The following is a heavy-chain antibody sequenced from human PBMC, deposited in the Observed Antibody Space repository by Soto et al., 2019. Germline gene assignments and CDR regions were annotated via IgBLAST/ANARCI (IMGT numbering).Heavy chain of an antibody. CDR3: ARYSRQSQPTLYYFDY. CDR1: GGSISSGGYY. J-gene: IGHJ4*02. CDR2: IYYSGST. V-gene: IGHV4-31*03. Sequence: SETLSLTCTVSGGSISSGGYYWSWIRQHPGKGLEWIGYIYYSGSTYYNPSLKSRVTISVDTSKNQFSLKLSSVTAADTAVYYCARYSRQSQPTLYYFDYWGQGTLVTVSS. D-gene: IGHD6-13*01.